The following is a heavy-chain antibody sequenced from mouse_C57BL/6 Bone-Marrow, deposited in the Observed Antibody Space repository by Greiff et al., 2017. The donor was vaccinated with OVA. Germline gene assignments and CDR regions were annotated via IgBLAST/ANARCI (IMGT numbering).Heavy chain of an antibody. CDR3: ARPTVVATDWYFDV. D-gene: IGHD1-1*01. J-gene: IGHJ1*03. Sequence: EVQLVESGGGLVQPGGSLKLSCAASGFTFSDYYMYWVRQTPEKRLEWVAYISNGGGSTYYPDTVKGRFTISRDNAKNTLYLQMSRLKAEDTAMYYCARPTVVATDWYFDVWGTGTTVTVSS. CDR2: ISNGGGST. V-gene: IGHV5-12*01. CDR1: GFTFSDYY.